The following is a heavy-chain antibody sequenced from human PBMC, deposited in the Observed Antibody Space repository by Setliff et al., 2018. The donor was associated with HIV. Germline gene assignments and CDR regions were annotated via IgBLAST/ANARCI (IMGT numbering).Heavy chain of an antibody. V-gene: IGHV4-59*01. J-gene: IGHJ4*02. Sequence: SETLSLTCAVSGGSISSYYWSWIRQPPGKGLEWIGYIYYSGSTNYNPSLKSRVTISVDTSKNQFSLKLSSVTATDTAVYCCARDSDYYDSSGRHIRLFDYWGQGTLVTVSS. CDR1: GGSISSYY. CDR3: ARDSDYYDSSGRHIRLFDY. D-gene: IGHD3-22*01. CDR2: IYYSGST.